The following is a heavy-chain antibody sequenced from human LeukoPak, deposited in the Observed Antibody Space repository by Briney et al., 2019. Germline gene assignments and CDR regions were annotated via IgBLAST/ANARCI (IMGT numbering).Heavy chain of an antibody. CDR2: INDDGSTI. D-gene: IGHD2-2*01. V-gene: IGHV3-74*01. J-gene: IGHJ4*02. CDR3: ARVSGPGMNEYYHL. CDR1: GFTFSRAW. Sequence: GGSLRLSCAASGFTFSRAWMHWVRQAPGKGLMWVSRINDDGSTIRHADSVKGRFTVSRDNAKNTLYLQMNSLRAEETAVYYCARVSGPGMNEYYHLWGQGTLVTVSS.